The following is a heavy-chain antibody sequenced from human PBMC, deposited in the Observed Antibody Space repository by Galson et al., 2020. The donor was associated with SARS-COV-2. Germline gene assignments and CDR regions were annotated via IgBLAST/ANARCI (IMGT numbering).Heavy chain of an antibody. V-gene: IGHV3-30*18. D-gene: IGHD4-17*01. J-gene: IGHJ4*02. CDR2: ISYDGSNK. CDR3: AKDLNYGDYDYFEY. Sequence: GGSLRLSCAASGFTFSSYGMHWVRQAPGKGLEWVAVISYDGSNKYYADSVKGRFTISRDNSKNTLYLQMNSLRAEDTAVYYCAKDLNYGDYDYFEYWGQGTLVTVSS. CDR1: GFTFSSYG.